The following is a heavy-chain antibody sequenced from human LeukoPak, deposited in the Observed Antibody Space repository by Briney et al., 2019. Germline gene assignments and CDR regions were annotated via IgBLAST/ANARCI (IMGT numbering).Heavy chain of an antibody. V-gene: IGHV3-20*01. CDR3: ARDYYDSSGYYDAAFDI. Sequence: GGSLRLSCAASGFTFDDYGMSWVRQAPGKGLEWVSGINWNGGSTGYADSVKGRFTISRDNAKNSLYLQMNSLRAEDTALYHCARDYYDSSGYYDAAFDIWGQGTMVTVSS. CDR1: GFTFDDYG. CDR2: INWNGGST. J-gene: IGHJ3*02. D-gene: IGHD3-22*01.